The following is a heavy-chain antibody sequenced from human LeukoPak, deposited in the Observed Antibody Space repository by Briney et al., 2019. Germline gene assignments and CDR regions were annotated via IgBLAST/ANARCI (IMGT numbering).Heavy chain of an antibody. J-gene: IGHJ3*02. CDR3: AREGVYDNSGYNDALDI. D-gene: IGHD3-22*01. CDR1: GLTFSSYA. CDR2: IRSGGDT. V-gene: IGHV3-23*01. Sequence: GGSLRLSCAASGLTFSSYAMSWVRQAPGKGPEWVSVIRSGGDTQYADSVKGRFTVSRDDSKNTLYLQMNSLRAEDTAVYYCAREGVYDNSGYNDALDIWGQGTQVTVSS.